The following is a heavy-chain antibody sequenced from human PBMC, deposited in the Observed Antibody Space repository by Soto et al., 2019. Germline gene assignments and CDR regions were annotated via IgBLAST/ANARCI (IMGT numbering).Heavy chain of an antibody. CDR2: ISAYNGNT. Sequence: QVQLVQSGAEVKKPGASVKVSCKASGYTFTSYGISWVRQAPGQGLEWMGWISAYNGNTNYAQKLQGRVTMTTDTSTSTAYMELRSLRSDDTAVDYCARVSWESRYCSSTSCYLGNWFDPWGQGTLVTVSS. V-gene: IGHV1-18*01. CDR1: GYTFTSYG. CDR3: ARVSWESRYCSSTSCYLGNWFDP. D-gene: IGHD2-2*01. J-gene: IGHJ5*02.